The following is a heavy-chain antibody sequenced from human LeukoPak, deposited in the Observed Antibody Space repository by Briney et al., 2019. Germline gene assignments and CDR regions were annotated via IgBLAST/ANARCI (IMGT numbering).Heavy chain of an antibody. D-gene: IGHD6-19*01. CDR1: GFTFSSYA. J-gene: IGHJ4*02. CDR3: AKDHSGNSGWSSLDY. Sequence: GGSLRLSCAASGFTFSSYAMSWVRQAPGKGLEWVSTTSGSGDSTYYADSVKGRFTISRDNSKNTLYLQMNSVRAEDTAVYYCAKDHSGNSGWSSLDYWGQGTLVTVSS. V-gene: IGHV3-23*01. CDR2: TSGSGDST.